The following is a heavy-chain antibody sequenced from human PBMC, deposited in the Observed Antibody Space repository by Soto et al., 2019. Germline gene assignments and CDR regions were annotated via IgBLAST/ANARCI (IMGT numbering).Heavy chain of an antibody. Sequence: QVQLVESGGGVVQPGRSLRLSCAASGFTFSSYGMLWVRQAPGKGLEWVAVISYDGSNKYYADSVKGRFTISRDNSKNTLYLQMNSLRAEDTAVYYCAKDRGDGYNYRSWFDPWGQGTLVTVSS. CDR3: AKDRGDGYNYRSWFDP. D-gene: IGHD5-12*01. J-gene: IGHJ5*02. CDR2: ISYDGSNK. V-gene: IGHV3-30*18. CDR1: GFTFSSYG.